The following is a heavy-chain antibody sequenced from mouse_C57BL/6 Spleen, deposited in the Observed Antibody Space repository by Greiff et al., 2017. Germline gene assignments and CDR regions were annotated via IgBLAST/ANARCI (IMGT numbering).Heavy chain of an antibody. CDR2: IYLPDNET. CDR1: GYTFTSYW. D-gene: IGHD2-3*01. J-gene: IGHJ3*01. V-gene: IGHV1-61*01. Sequence: QVQLKQPGAELVRPGSSVKLSCRAPGYTFTSYWMVWVTQRPGQGLEWVVNIYLPDNETHYNQKFKDKATLTVDKSSSTAYMQLSSLTSEDSAVYYCARYLDGYYVGAWFAYWGQGTLVTVSA. CDR3: ARYLDGYYVGAWFAY.